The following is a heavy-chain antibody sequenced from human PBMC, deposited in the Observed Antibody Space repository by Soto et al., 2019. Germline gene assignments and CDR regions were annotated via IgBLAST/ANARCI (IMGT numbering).Heavy chain of an antibody. V-gene: IGHV5-10-1*03. CDR3: ARQGGYYYYGMDV. J-gene: IGHJ6*02. Sequence: EVQLVQSGAEVKKPGESLTISCKTSGYSFNTYWISWVRQVPGKGLEWEGRIDPGDSNTNYSPSFQGHVTLSVDKSIGTAYLQWSSLKASYTATYYCARQGGYYYYGMDVWGQGTAVTVSS. CDR2: IDPGDSNT. CDR1: GYSFNTYW. D-gene: IGHD2-15*01.